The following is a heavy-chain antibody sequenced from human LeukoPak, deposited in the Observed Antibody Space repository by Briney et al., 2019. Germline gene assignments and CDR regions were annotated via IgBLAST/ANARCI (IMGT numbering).Heavy chain of an antibody. CDR3: ARDVRYYYGSGNVTLFDY. V-gene: IGHV4-59*01. D-gene: IGHD3-10*01. CDR2: IYYSGST. CDR1: GGSISSYY. J-gene: IGHJ4*02. Sequence: SSETLSLTCTVSGGSISSYYWSWIRQPPGKGLEWIGYIYYSGSTNYNPSLKSRVTISVDTSKNQFSLKLSSVTAADTAVYYCARDVRYYYGSGNVTLFDYWGQGTLVTVSS.